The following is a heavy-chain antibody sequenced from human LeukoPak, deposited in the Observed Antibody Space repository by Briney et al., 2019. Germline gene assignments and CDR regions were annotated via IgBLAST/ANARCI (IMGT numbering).Heavy chain of an antibody. CDR2: IYYSGST. CDR1: GGSISSSSYY. Sequence: ASETLSLTCTVSGGSISSSSYYWGWIRQPPGKGLERIGTIYYSGSTYYNPSLKSRVTISVDTSKNQFSLKLSSVTAADTAVYYCASSGSSAYNWFDPWGQGALVTVSS. J-gene: IGHJ5*02. CDR3: ASSGSSAYNWFDP. V-gene: IGHV4-39*01. D-gene: IGHD6-25*01.